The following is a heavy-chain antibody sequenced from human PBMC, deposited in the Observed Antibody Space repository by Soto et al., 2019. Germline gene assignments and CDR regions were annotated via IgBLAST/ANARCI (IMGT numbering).Heavy chain of an antibody. CDR2: IYHSGST. CDR1: GGSISSGGYS. CDR3: ARAEAAENYFDY. Sequence: PSETLSLTCAVSGGSISSGGYSWSWIRQPPGKGLEWIGYIYHSGSTYYKPSLKSRVTISVNRSKNQISLKLSSVTAADTAVYYCARAEAAENYFDYWGQGTLVTVSS. V-gene: IGHV4-30-2*01. J-gene: IGHJ4*02.